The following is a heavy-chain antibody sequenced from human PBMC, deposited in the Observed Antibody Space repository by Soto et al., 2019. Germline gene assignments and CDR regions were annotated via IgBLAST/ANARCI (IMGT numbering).Heavy chain of an antibody. V-gene: IGHV6-1*01. Sequence: VSSNSAAWNWIRQSPSRGLEWLGRTYYRSKWYNDYAVSVKSRITINPDTSKNQFSLQLNSVTPEDTAVYYCATARVDIVANDAFDIWGQGTMVTVSS. D-gene: IGHD5-12*01. CDR3: ATARVDIVANDAFDI. CDR1: VSSNSAA. CDR2: TYYRSKWYN. J-gene: IGHJ3*02.